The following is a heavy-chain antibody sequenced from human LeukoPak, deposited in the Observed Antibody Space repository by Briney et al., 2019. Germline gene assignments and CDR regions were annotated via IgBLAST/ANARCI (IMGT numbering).Heavy chain of an antibody. J-gene: IGHJ4*02. CDR1: GFTFSNAW. Sequence: GGSLRLSCAASGFTFSNAWMSWVRQAPGKGLEWVGRIKSKTDGGTTDYAAPVKGRFTISRDDSKNTLYLQMNSLKTEDTAVYYCTTDLGSDCSSTSCSRIFFDYWGQGTLVTVSS. D-gene: IGHD2-2*01. CDR3: TTDLGSDCSSTSCSRIFFDY. V-gene: IGHV3-15*01. CDR2: IKSKTDGGTT.